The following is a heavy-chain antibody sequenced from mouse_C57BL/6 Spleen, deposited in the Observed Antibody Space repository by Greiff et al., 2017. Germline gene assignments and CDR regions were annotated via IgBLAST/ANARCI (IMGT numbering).Heavy chain of an antibody. V-gene: IGHV1-59*01. Sequence: QVQLQQPGAELVRPGTSVKLSCKASGYTFTSYWMHWVKQRPGQGLEWIGVIDPADSYTNYTQKFKGKAPFTVDTSSSTAYMQRSSLTYEDAAVYYCARIYGSSSWYFDVWGTGTTVTVSA. CDR1: GYTFTSYW. J-gene: IGHJ1*03. D-gene: IGHD1-1*01. CDR3: ARIYGSSSWYFDV. CDR2: IDPADSYT.